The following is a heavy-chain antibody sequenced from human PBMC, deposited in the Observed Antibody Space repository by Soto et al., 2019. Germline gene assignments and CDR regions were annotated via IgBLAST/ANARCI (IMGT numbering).Heavy chain of an antibody. D-gene: IGHD1-7*01. V-gene: IGHV3-7*01. CDR2: IKQDGSEK. CDR3: ARDNNWNSDY. J-gene: IGHJ4*02. Sequence: GGSLRLSCAASGFTFSSYGMSWVRQAPGKGLEWVANIKQDGSEKYYVDSVKGRFTISRDNAKNSLYLQMNSLRAEDTAVYYCARDNNWNSDYWGQGTLVTVSS. CDR1: GFTFSSYG.